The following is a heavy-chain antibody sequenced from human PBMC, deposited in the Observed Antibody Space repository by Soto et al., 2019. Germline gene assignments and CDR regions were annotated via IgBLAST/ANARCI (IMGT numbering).Heavy chain of an antibody. V-gene: IGHV3-73*01. J-gene: IGHJ4*02. CDR1: GFTFSCSH. D-gene: IGHD2-2*01. CDR3: SRQTVSCHDY. CDR2: IRSKADGYAT. Sequence: PGGSLRLSCAASGFTFSCSHVHWVRQASGKGLEWVGHIRSKADGYATAYAASVTGRFTISRDDSKNTAYLQMNSLKTEDTAIYYCSRQTVSCHDYWGQGTLVTVSS.